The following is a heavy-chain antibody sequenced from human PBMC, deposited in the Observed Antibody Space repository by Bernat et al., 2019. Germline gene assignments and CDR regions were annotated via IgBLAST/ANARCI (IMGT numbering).Heavy chain of an antibody. Sequence: EMQLVESGGGLVKPGGSLRLSCAASGFTFSNAWMNWVRQAPGKGLEWVGFIRSKAYGGTTEYAASVKGRFTISRDDSKSIAYLQMNSLKTEDTAVYYCTRDRSVTMVQGLRYFDLWGRGTLVTVSS. D-gene: IGHD3-10*01. J-gene: IGHJ2*01. CDR2: IRSKAYGGTT. CDR3: TRDRSVTMVQGLRYFDL. V-gene: IGHV3-49*04. CDR1: GFTFSNAW.